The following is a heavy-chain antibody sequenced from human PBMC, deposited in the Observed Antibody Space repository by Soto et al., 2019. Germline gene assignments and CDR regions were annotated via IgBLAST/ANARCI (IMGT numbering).Heavy chain of an antibody. CDR1: GGSISSGGYY. CDR2: IYYSGST. Sequence: SETLSLICTVSGGSISSGGYYWSWIRQHPGKGLEWIGYIYYSGSTYYNPSLKSRVTISVDTSKNQFSLKLSSVTAADTAVYYCARDAALGWYDYWGQGTMVTVSS. J-gene: IGHJ4*02. V-gene: IGHV4-31*03. D-gene: IGHD2-15*01. CDR3: ARDAALGWYDY.